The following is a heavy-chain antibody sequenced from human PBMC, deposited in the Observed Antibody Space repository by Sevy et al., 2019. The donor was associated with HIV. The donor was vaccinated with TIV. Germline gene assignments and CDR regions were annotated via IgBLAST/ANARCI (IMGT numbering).Heavy chain of an antibody. CDR3: ARCVAVAGPLGY. V-gene: IGHV1-69*13. J-gene: IGHJ4*02. D-gene: IGHD6-19*01. Sequence: ASVKVSCKASGGTFSSYAISWVRQAPGQGLEWMGGIIPIFGTANYAQKFQGRVTITADESTSTAYMELSSLGSEDTAVYYCARCVAVAGPLGYWGQGTLVTVSS. CDR2: IIPIFGTA. CDR1: GGTFSSYA.